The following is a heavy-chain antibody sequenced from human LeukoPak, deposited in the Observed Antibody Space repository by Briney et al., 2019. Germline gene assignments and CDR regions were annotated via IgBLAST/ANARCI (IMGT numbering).Heavy chain of an antibody. J-gene: IGHJ4*02. CDR2: IYAGGST. CDR3: ARDGGELLFGPSSFDY. V-gene: IGHV3-53*05. Sequence: PGGSLRLSCAASGFTVSSNYLSWVRQAPGRGLEWVSIIYAGGSTYYADSVKGRFTISRDNSKNTLYLQMGSLRAEDMAVYYCARDGGELLFGPSSFDYWGQGTLVTVSS. CDR1: GFTVSSNY. D-gene: IGHD1-26*01.